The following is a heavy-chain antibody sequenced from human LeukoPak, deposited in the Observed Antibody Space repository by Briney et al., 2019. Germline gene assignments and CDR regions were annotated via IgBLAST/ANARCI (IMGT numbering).Heavy chain of an antibody. Sequence: PGGSLRLSCAASGFTVSSNYMSWVRQAPGKGLEWVSVIYSGGSTYYADSVKGRLTISRDNSKNTLYLQMNSLRAEDTAVYYCARDHIVGATFYYYYGMDVWGQGTTVTVSS. V-gene: IGHV3-66*01. J-gene: IGHJ6*02. D-gene: IGHD1-26*01. CDR2: IYSGGST. CDR3: ARDHIVGATFYYYYGMDV. CDR1: GFTVSSNY.